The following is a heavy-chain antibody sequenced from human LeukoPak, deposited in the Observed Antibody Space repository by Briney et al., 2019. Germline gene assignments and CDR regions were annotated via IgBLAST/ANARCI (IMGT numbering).Heavy chain of an antibody. CDR1: GFTFSSYS. CDR2: ISTSSSTT. V-gene: IGHV3-48*02. J-gene: IGHJ4*02. D-gene: IGHD4-17*01. CDR3: ARDTDFDS. Sequence: GGSLRLSCAASGFTFSSYSMNWVRQAPGKGLEWVSHISTSSSTTYYGDSVKGRFTISRDNAKNSLYLQMNSLRDEDTAVYYCARDTDFDSWGQGSLLSVSS.